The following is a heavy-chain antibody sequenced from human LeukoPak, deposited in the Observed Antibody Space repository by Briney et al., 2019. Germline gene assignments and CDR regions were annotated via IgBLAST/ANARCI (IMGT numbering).Heavy chain of an antibody. D-gene: IGHD3-22*01. CDR2: ISSSSSYI. Sequence: SPGGSLRLSCAASGFTFSSYSMNWVRQAPGKGLEWVSFISSSSSYIYYADSVKGRFTISRDNAKNSLYLQMNSLRAEDTAVYYCARARSSVTMIAEHWGQGTLVTVSS. CDR3: ARARSSVTMIAEH. V-gene: IGHV3-21*01. CDR1: GFTFSSYS. J-gene: IGHJ1*01.